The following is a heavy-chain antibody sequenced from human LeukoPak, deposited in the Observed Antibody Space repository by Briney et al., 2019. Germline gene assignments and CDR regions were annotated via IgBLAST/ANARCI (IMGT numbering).Heavy chain of an antibody. J-gene: IGHJ4*02. Sequence: GESLKISCKGSGYSFTSYWIGWVGQMPAKGLEWMGFIYPGDSDNRYNPSFQGQVTISADKSISTAYLQWSSMKASDTAMYYCARFDRYYDSSGYYYFDYWGQGTLVTVSS. CDR3: ARFDRYYDSSGYYYFDY. CDR1: GYSFTSYW. V-gene: IGHV5-51*01. CDR2: IYPGDSDN. D-gene: IGHD3-22*01.